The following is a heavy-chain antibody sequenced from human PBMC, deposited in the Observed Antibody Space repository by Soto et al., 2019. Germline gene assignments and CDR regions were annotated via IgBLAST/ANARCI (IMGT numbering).Heavy chain of an antibody. CDR3: ARRIPFGYGMDV. V-gene: IGHV3-64*01. CDR2: ITSNGVYT. CDR1: GFTFSSYA. Sequence: EVQLVESGGGLVQPGGSLRLSCAASGFTFSSYAMHWVRQAPGKGLECVSAITSNGVYTDYSSSVKGRFTISRDNSKNTLYLQMGSLRAEDMAVYYCARRIPFGYGMDVWGQGTTVTVSS. D-gene: IGHD2-21*01. J-gene: IGHJ6*02.